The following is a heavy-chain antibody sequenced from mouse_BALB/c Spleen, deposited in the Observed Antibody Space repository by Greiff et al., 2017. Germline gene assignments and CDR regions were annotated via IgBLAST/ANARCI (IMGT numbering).Heavy chain of an antibody. V-gene: IGHV1-80*01. CDR1: GYAFSSYW. CDR2: IYPGDGDT. Sequence: QVQLQQSGAELVRPGSSVKISCKASGYAFSSYWMNWVKQRPGQGLEWIGQIYPGDGDTNYNGKFKGKATLTADKSSSTAYMQLSSLTSEDSAVYFCARSGNSLLRLQGLFDYGGQGTTLTVSS. CDR3: ARSGNSLLRLQGLFDY. J-gene: IGHJ2*01. D-gene: IGHD1-2*01.